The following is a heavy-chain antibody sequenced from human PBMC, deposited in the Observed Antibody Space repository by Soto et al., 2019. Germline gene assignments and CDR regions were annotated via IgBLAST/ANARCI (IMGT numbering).Heavy chain of an antibody. D-gene: IGHD5-12*01. V-gene: IGHV3-11*05. CDR2: ITRSSTYT. J-gene: IGHJ4*02. CDR3: ARPQGGGYDLHY. Sequence: QVQLVESGGGLVKPGGSLRLSCAASGFTFSDYYMSWICQGPGKGLEWVSYITRSSTYTNYADSVKGRFTISRDNAKNSLYLQMNSQRAEDTAVYYCARPQGGGYDLHYWGQGTLVTVSS. CDR1: GFTFSDYY.